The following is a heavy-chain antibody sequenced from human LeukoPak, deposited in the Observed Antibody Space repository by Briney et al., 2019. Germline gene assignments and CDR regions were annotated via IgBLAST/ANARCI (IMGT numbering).Heavy chain of an antibody. CDR2: ITGSGGST. V-gene: IGHV3-23*01. J-gene: IGHJ4*02. CDR1: GFTFSNYA. Sequence: GGSLRHSCAASGFTFSNYAMTWVRQAQGKGLQWVSAITGSGGSTYYADSVKGRFAISRDNSKNTLYLQMNSLRAEDTAVYYCATLMRGPTGYSGYGGEDYWGQGTLVTVSS. D-gene: IGHD5-12*01. CDR3: ATLMRGPTGYSGYGGEDY.